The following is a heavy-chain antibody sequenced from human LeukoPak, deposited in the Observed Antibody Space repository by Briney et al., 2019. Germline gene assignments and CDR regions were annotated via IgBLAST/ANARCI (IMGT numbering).Heavy chain of an antibody. Sequence: ASVKVSCKASGYTFTGYYMHWVRQAPGQGLEWMGWINPNSGGTNYAQKFQGRVTMTRDTSISTAYMELSRLRSDDTAVYYCARVYLKGIAAAADPRNWFDPWGQGTLVTVSS. CDR2: INPNSGGT. CDR3: ARVYLKGIAAAADPRNWFDP. J-gene: IGHJ5*02. D-gene: IGHD6-13*01. V-gene: IGHV1-2*02. CDR1: GYTFTGYY.